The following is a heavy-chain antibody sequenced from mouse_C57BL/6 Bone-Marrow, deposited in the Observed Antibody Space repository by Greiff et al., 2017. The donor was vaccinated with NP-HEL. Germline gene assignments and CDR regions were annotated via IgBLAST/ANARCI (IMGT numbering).Heavy chain of an antibody. V-gene: IGHV6-3*01. CDR1: GFTFSNYW. CDR2: IRLKSDNYAT. J-gene: IGHJ2*01. D-gene: IGHD4-1*01. Sequence: EVMLVESGGGLVQPGGSMKLSCVASGFTFSNYWMNWVRQSPEKGLEWVAQIRLKSDNYATPYAESVKGRFNISREESKSSVDLQLNNVRAEDTGIYYCRGLGPNYWGQGTTLTVSS. CDR3: RGLGPNY.